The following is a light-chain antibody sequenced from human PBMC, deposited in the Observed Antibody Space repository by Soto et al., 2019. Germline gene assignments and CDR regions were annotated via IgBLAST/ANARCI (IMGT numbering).Light chain of an antibody. Sequence: EIQMSHCTSTLSACVEDRVTITCRASQSINSSLDWYQQKTGKAPKLLIYKGSNLESGVRSRFSGSGSGTEFTLTISSLQPDDYSTYYCQQYNDYFTFGGGTKVDIK. CDR3: QQYNDYFT. CDR1: QSINSS. J-gene: IGKJ4*01. V-gene: IGKV1-5*03. CDR2: KGS.